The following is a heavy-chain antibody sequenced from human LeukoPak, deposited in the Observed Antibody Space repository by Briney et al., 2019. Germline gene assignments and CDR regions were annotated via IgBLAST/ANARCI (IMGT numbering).Heavy chain of an antibody. Sequence: PSETLSLTCAVYGGSFSGYYWSWIRQPPGKGLEWIGEINHSGSTNYNPSLKSRVTISVDTSKNQFSLKLSSVTAADTAVYYCARHIAGGSRWLQLPYFYYGLDVWGQGTTVAVSS. CDR2: INHSGST. CDR1: GGSFSGYY. CDR3: ARHIAGGSRWLQLPYFYYGLDV. V-gene: IGHV4-34*01. J-gene: IGHJ6*02. D-gene: IGHD5-24*01.